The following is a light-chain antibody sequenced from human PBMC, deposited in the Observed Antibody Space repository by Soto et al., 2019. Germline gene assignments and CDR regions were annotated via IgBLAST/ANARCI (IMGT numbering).Light chain of an antibody. J-gene: IGLJ2*01. V-gene: IGLV1-36*01. CDR3: GAWEDRLNGPV. Sequence: QSVLTQPPSVSEAPRQRVTISCSGSRSNIGNHAVNWYQQLPGKAPKLLIYYDNLLPSGVSDRFSGSKSGTSASLAISGLQSEDEADYYCGAWEDRLNGPVFGGGTKLTVL. CDR2: YDN. CDR1: RSNIGNHA.